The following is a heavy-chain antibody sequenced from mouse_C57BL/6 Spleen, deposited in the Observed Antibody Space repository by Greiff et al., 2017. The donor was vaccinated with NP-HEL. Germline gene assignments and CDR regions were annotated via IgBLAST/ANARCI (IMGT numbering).Heavy chain of an antibody. D-gene: IGHD1-1*01. CDR3: ARPYYYGGSYGLFAY. CDR2: INPNYGTT. V-gene: IGHV1-39*01. J-gene: IGHJ3*01. Sequence: EVQLQQSGPELVKPGASVKISCKASGYSFTDYNMNWVKQSNGKSLEWIGVINPNYGTTSYNQKFKGKATLTVDQSSSTAYMQLNSLTSEDSAVYYCARPYYYGGSYGLFAYWGQGTLVTVSA. CDR1: GYSFTDYN.